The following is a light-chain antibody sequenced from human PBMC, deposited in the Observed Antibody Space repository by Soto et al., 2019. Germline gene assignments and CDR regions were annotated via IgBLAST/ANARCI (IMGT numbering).Light chain of an antibody. CDR1: SGDVDAFDY. CDR3: CSYAGSSTSYV. Sequence: QSVLTQPASVSGSPGQSITISCTGTSGDVDAFDYVSWYQQHPGKAPKLMIFEVSDRPSGVSDRFSGSKSGSTASLTISGLQAEDEADYYCCSYAGSSTSYVFGTGTKVTVL. J-gene: IGLJ1*01. CDR2: EVS. V-gene: IGLV2-14*01.